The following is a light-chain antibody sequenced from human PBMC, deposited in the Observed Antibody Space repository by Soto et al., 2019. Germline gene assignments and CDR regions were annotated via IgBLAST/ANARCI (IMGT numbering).Light chain of an antibody. Sequence: QSALTQPASVSGSPGQSITISCTGTNSNIGSYNLVSWYQQHPIKAPKLMIYEVTKRPSGVSNRFSGSKSGNTASLTISGLQAEDEADYYCCSFAGSGTWVFGGGTKLTVL. J-gene: IGLJ3*02. CDR1: NSNIGSYNL. CDR3: CSFAGSGTWV. V-gene: IGLV2-23*02. CDR2: EVT.